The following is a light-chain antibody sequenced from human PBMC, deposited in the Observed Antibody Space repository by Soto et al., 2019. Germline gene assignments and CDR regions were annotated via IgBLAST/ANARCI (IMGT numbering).Light chain of an antibody. Sequence: QSVLTPPPSASGTPGQRVTISCSGSSPNVGRNYVYWYQQVPGAAPKLLIYRNNQRPSGVADRFSGSKSDTSASLAISELRSEYEADYYWAAWDDSLNGRVFGTGTKLTV. CDR2: RNN. V-gene: IGLV1-47*01. CDR1: SPNVGRNY. CDR3: AAWDDSLNGRV. J-gene: IGLJ1*01.